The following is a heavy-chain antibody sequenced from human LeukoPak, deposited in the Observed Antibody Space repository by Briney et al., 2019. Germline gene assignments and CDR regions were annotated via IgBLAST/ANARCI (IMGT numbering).Heavy chain of an antibody. CDR3: SKETGYRSGCDNRRFLDL. CDR1: GFTFSSYA. V-gene: IGHV3-23*01. D-gene: IGHD6-19*01. J-gene: IGHJ2*01. Sequence: GGSLRLSCAASGFTFSSYAMSWVRQAPGKGLEWVSAISGSGGSTYYADSVKGRFTISRDNAKNTLYLQMKSLRAQDTHVYYCSKETGYRSGCDNRRFLDLWGRGTLFTVSS. CDR2: ISGSGGST.